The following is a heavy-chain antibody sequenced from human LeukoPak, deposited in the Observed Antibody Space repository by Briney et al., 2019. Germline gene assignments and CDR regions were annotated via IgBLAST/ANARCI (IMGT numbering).Heavy chain of an antibody. V-gene: IGHV3-74*01. J-gene: IGHJ4*02. CDR1: GFTFSDYW. CDR3: ARDNNLKIDN. CDR2: INSGGSRT. D-gene: IGHD5-24*01. Sequence: GESLRLSCAASGFTFSDYWMHWVRQAPGKGLVWVSRINSGGSRTNYADSVKGRFTISRDDAKNTLYLQMNSLRAEDTAVYYCARDNNLKIDNWGQGTLVAVSS.